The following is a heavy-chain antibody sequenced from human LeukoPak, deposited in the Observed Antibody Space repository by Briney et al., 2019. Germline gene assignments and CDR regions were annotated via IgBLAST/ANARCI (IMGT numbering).Heavy chain of an antibody. J-gene: IGHJ4*02. V-gene: IGHV1-69*04. CDR1: GGTFSSYA. Sequence: SVKVSCKASGGTFSSYAISWVRQAPGQGLEWMGRIIPILGIANYAQKFQGRVTITADKSTSTAYMELSSLRSEDTAVYYCARGQGLGSSSFDYWGQGTLVTVSS. CDR3: ARGQGLGSSSFDY. D-gene: IGHD6-6*01. CDR2: IIPILGIA.